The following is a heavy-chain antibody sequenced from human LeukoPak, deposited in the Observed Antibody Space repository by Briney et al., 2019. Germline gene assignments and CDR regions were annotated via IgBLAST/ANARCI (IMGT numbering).Heavy chain of an antibody. CDR3: ARAMVTATTSYFDY. V-gene: IGHV3-23*01. Sequence: GGSLRLSCAASGFTFSSYAMSWVRQAPGKGLEWVSAISGSGGSTYYADSVKGRFTISRDNSENTLYLQMNSLRAEDTAVYYCARAMVTATTSYFDYWGQGTLVTVSS. CDR1: GFTFSSYA. CDR2: ISGSGGST. J-gene: IGHJ4*02. D-gene: IGHD2-21*02.